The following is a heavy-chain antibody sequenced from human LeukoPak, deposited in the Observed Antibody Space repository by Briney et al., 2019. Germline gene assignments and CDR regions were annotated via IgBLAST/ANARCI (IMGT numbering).Heavy chain of an antibody. J-gene: IGHJ4*02. CDR1: GVSISSNY. CDR3: ARIATWTYFDS. CDR2: IYYRGNS. V-gene: IGHV4-59*08. D-gene: IGHD3/OR15-3a*01. Sequence: SETLSLTCTVSGVSISSNYWNWIRQPPGKGLEWIGYIYYRGNSNYNPSLQSRVTISVDTSKNQFSLKLSSVTAADTAVYYCARIATWTYFDSWGQGTLVTVSS.